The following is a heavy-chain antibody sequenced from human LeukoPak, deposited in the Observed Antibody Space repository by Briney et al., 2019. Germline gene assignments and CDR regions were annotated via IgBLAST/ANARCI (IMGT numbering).Heavy chain of an antibody. Sequence: GASVKVSCKASGYTFSGYYLHWVRQAPGQGFEWMGWINPNSGGTNYAQKFQGSVTMTRDTSISTAYMELSRLRSDDTAVCYCARGRFDSIDRSGYYSGFDYWGQGTLVTVSS. D-gene: IGHD3-22*01. V-gene: IGHV1-2*02. CDR2: INPNSGGT. CDR3: ARGRFDSIDRSGYYSGFDY. J-gene: IGHJ4*02. CDR1: GYTFSGYY.